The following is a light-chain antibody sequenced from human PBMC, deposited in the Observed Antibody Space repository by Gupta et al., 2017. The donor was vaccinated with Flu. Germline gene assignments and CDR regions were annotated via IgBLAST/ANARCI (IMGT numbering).Light chain of an antibody. J-gene: IGKJ2*01. CDR1: QSLVRSDGNTY. CDR3: MQDKHWHT. CDR2: QVS. Sequence: PVTLGQPTSISCRSSQSLVRSDGNTYLSWLQQRPGQSPRRLIYQVSNRDCGVTDRFSGSGAGTDFILKSSRVEDEDVGIYYCMQDKHWHTFGQGTKLEIK. V-gene: IGKV2-30*02.